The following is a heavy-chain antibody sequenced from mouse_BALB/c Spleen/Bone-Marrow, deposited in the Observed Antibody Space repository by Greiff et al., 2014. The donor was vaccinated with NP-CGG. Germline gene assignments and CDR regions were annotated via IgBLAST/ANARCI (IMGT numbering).Heavy chain of an antibody. J-gene: IGHJ2*01. CDR1: GYTFTTYT. Sequence: QVQLQQSGAELARPGASVKMSCRASGYTFTTYTIHWVRQRPGQGLEWIGYINPSSGYTNYIQKFKDKATLTADKSSSTAYMQLSSLTSEDSVVYYCARRDDGYVFFDYWGQGTTLTVSS. CDR2: INPSSGYT. D-gene: IGHD2-3*01. V-gene: IGHV1-4*01. CDR3: ARRDDGYVFFDY.